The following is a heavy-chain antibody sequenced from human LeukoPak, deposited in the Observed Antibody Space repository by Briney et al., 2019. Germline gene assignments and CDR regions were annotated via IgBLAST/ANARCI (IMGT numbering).Heavy chain of an antibody. CDR1: GYSFTSYW. D-gene: IGHD1-26*01. V-gene: IGHV5-51*01. Sequence: GESLKISCKGSGYSFTSYWVGWVRQMPGKGLEWMGIIYPGDSDTRYSPSFQGQVTISADKSISTAYLQWSSLKASDTAMYYCARLFELYRGGFDPWGQGTLVTVSS. J-gene: IGHJ5*02. CDR3: ARLFELYRGGFDP. CDR2: IYPGDSDT.